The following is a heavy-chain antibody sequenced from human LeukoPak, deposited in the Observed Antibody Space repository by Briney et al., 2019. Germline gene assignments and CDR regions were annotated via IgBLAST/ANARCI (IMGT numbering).Heavy chain of an antibody. CDR2: ISAYNGNT. V-gene: IGHV1-18*01. CDR1: GYTFTSYG. D-gene: IGHD3-9*01. CDR3: ATSQILTGYYFPSDY. Sequence: GASVKVSCKASGYTFTSYGISWVRQAPGQGLEWMGWISAYNGNTNYAQKLQGRVTMTTDTSTSTAYMELRSLRSDDTAVYYCATSQILTGYYFPSDYWGQGTLVTVSS. J-gene: IGHJ4*02.